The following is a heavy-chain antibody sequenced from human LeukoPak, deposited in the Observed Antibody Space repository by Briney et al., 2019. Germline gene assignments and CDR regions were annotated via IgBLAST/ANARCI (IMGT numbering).Heavy chain of an antibody. V-gene: IGHV4-34*01. D-gene: IGHD3-10*01. Sequence: SETLSLTCAVYGGSFSGYYWSWIRQPPGKGLEWIGEINHSGSTNYNPSLKSRVTISVDTSKNQFPLKLSSVTAADTAVYYCARGLSPRINMVRGVRPPFRGVFDYWGQGTLVTVSS. CDR2: INHSGST. CDR3: ARGLSPRINMVRGVRPPFRGVFDY. J-gene: IGHJ4*02. CDR1: GGSFSGYY.